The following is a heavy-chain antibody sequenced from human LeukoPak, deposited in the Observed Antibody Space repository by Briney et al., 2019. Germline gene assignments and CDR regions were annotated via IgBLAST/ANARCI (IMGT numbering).Heavy chain of an antibody. D-gene: IGHD2-2*01. J-gene: IGHJ6*02. CDR2: ISGSGGST. V-gene: IGHV3-23*01. Sequence: PGGSLRLSCAASGFTFSSYAMSWVRQAPGKGLEWVSAISGSGGSTYYADSVKGRFTISRDNSKNTLYLQMNSLRAEDTAVSYCAKGRGTSEPYYYGMDVWGQGTTVTVSS. CDR3: AKGRGTSEPYYYGMDV. CDR1: GFTFSSYA.